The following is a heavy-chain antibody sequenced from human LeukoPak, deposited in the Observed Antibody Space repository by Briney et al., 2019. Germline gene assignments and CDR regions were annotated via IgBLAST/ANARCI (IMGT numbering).Heavy chain of an antibody. CDR2: IFHCGGT. Sequence: PSETLSLTCAASGGSINSNNWWSWVRQPPEKGREWIGEIFHCGGTHYNPSLKSRVTISVDKPKNQFSLKLSSVTAADTAVYFSARVLSGSNIDYWRQGTLVTVYS. CDR1: GGSINSNNW. J-gene: IGHJ4*02. V-gene: IGHV4-4*02. CDR3: ARVLSGSNIDY. D-gene: IGHD3-22*01.